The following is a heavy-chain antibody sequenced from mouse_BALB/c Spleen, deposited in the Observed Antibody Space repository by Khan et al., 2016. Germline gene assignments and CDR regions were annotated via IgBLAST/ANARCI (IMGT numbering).Heavy chain of an antibody. CDR3: ERRKYYGFIAY. D-gene: IGHD1-1*01. J-gene: IGHJ2*01. Sequence: EVQLLESGGGLVQPGGSLKLSCAASGFDFRRYWMSWVRQAPGIGLEWIGEINPDSSTINYTPSLKDKFIISRDNAKNTLYLQMSKVRSEDTALSDCERRKYYGFIAYWGQGTTLTVSA. CDR2: INPDSSTI. V-gene: IGHV4-1*02. CDR1: GFDFRRYW.